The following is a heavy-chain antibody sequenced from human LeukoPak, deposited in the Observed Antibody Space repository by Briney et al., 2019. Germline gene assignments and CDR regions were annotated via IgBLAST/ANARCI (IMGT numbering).Heavy chain of an antibody. D-gene: IGHD6-19*01. Sequence: TSETLSLTCIVSGGSVSSGGYYWSWIRQPPGKGLEWIGYVYYSGSTNYNPSLKSRVTISVDTSKNQFSLKLSSVTAADTAVYYCARGEVAGYMRGFYYYYYGMDVWGQGTTVTVSS. V-gene: IGHV4-61*08. CDR2: VYYSGST. J-gene: IGHJ6*02. CDR3: ARGEVAGYMRGFYYYYYGMDV. CDR1: GGSVSSGGYY.